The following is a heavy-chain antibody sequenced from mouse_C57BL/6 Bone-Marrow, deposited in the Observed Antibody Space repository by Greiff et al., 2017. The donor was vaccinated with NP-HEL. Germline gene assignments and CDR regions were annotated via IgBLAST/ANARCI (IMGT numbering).Heavy chain of an antibody. J-gene: IGHJ4*01. CDR2: FHPYNDDT. CDR3: ARRSNFDYAMDY. Sequence: QVQLQQSGAELVKPGASVKMSCKASGYTFTTYPIEWMKQSHGKCLEWIGTFHPYNDDTKYNEKFKGKATLSVEKSYSTVCLDLSRLTSYDSAVYYCARRSNFDYAMDYWGQGTSVTVSS. CDR1: GYTFTTYP. V-gene: IGHV1-47*01. D-gene: IGHD1-1*01.